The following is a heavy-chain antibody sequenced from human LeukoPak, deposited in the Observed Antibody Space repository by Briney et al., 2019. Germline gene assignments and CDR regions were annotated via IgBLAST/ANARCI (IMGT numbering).Heavy chain of an antibody. D-gene: IGHD3-10*01. J-gene: IGHJ4*02. CDR2: ITGSGGRT. Sequence: GGSLRLSCAASGFTFSSYAMNWVRQAPGKGLEWVSAITGSGGRTYYADSVKGRFTISRDNSKNSVYLQLNSLRPEDTAMYYCVSMVRGVGYWGQGTLVTVSS. CDR3: VSMVRGVGY. CDR1: GFTFSSYA. V-gene: IGHV3-23*01.